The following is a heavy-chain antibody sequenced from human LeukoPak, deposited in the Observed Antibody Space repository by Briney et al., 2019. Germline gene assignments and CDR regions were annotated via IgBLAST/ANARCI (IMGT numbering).Heavy chain of an antibody. CDR3: ARVDEDGFDY. CDR2: MNPNSGNT. Sequence: GASVKVSCKASGYTFTSYDINWVRQATGQGLEWMGWMNPNSGNTGYAQKFQGRVTMTTDTSTSTAYMELRSLRSDDTAVYYCARVDEDGFDYRGQGTLVTVSS. J-gene: IGHJ4*02. V-gene: IGHV1-8*01. CDR1: GYTFTSYD.